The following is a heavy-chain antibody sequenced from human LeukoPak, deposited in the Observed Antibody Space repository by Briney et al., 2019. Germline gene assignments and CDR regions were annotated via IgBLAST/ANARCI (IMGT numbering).Heavy chain of an antibody. V-gene: IGHV3-30-3*01. J-gene: IGHJ4*02. D-gene: IGHD6-19*01. Sequence: PGGSLRLPCAASGFTFSSYAMHWVRQAPGKGLEWVAVISYDGSNKYYADSVKGRFTISRDNSKNTLYLQMNSLRAEDTAVYYCARSVIAVAEVDYWGQGTLVTVSS. CDR2: ISYDGSNK. CDR3: ARSVIAVAEVDY. CDR1: GFTFSSYA.